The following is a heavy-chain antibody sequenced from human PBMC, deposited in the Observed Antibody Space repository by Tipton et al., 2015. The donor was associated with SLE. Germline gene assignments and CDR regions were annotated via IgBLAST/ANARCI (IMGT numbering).Heavy chain of an antibody. CDR2: INHSGST. CDR1: GGSFSGYY. CDR3: APCIAPLSGYMDV. D-gene: IGHD6-13*01. J-gene: IGHJ6*03. V-gene: IGHV4-34*01. Sequence: TLSLTCAVYGGSFSGYYWSWIRQPPGKGLEWIGEINHSGSTNYNPSLKSRVTISVDTSKNQFSLKLSSVTAADTAVYYCAPCIAPLSGYMDVWGKGTTVTVSS.